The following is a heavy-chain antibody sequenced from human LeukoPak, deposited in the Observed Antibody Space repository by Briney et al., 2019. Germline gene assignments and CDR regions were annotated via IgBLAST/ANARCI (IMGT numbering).Heavy chain of an antibody. D-gene: IGHD3-9*01. Sequence: KVSCKASGYTFPGYYMHWVRQAPGQGLEWMGWINPNSGGTNYAQKFQGRVTMTRDTSISTAYMELSRLRSDDTAVYYCAMSGVLRYFDWLGYWGQGTLVTVSS. CDR2: INPNSGGT. V-gene: IGHV1-2*02. CDR3: AMSGVLRYFDWLGY. J-gene: IGHJ4*02. CDR1: GYTFPGYY.